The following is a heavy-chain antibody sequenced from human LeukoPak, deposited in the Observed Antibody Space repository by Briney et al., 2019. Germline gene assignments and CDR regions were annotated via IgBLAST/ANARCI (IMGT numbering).Heavy chain of an antibody. CDR2: INPAGSET. V-gene: IGHV3-7*01. CDR3: ARFGYVAAVDV. D-gene: IGHD2-15*01. Sequence: PGGSVRLSCAASGFSFSAYWMTWVRQAPGTGLEWVANINPAGSETYYVDPVKGRFSISRDNAKNLVYLQMNSLRAEDTAVYHCARFGYVAAVDVWGQGTPVTVSS. CDR1: GFSFSAYW. J-gene: IGHJ4*02.